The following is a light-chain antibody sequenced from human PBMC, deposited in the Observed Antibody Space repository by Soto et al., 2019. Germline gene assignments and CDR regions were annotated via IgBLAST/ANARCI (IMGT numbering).Light chain of an antibody. CDR3: CSYAGSKIFDV. J-gene: IGLJ1*01. CDR1: SSDVGGYKF. CDR2: AVT. Sequence: QSALTQPPSVSGSPGESVTISCTGASSDVGGYKFVSWYQQYPGKAPRLLIYAVTKRPSTVPDRFSGAKSGNTAFLNISGLQTEDEADYYCCSYAGSKIFDVFGSGTKVTDL. V-gene: IGLV2-11*01.